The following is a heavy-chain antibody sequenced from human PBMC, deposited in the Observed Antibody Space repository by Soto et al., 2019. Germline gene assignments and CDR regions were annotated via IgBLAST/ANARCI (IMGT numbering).Heavy chain of an antibody. CDR3: ARGLGPYYYDSSGSSRFGP. CDR2: INPSGGST. CDR1: GYTFTSYY. J-gene: IGHJ5*02. Sequence: ASVKVSCKASGYTFTSYYMHWVRQAPGQGLEWMGIINPSGGSTSYAQKFQGRVTMTRDTSTSTVYMELSSLRSEDTAVYYCARGLGPYYYDSSGSSRFGPWGQGTLVTVSS. V-gene: IGHV1-46*01. D-gene: IGHD3-22*01.